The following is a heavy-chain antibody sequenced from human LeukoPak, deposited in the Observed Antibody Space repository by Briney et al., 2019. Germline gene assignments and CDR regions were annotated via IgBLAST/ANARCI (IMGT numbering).Heavy chain of an antibody. J-gene: IGHJ6*03. V-gene: IGHV3-30*03. CDR3: TRAGGLVRGVHYYYYMDV. CDR2: ISFDGSNK. Sequence: GGSLRLSCAASGFTFSNYAMHWVRQAPGKGQEWVSIISFDGSNKYYADSVKGRFTISRDNSKNTLYLQMNSLRPEDTAVYYCTRAGGLVRGVHYYYYMDVWGKGTTVTISS. CDR1: GFTFSNYA. D-gene: IGHD3-10*01.